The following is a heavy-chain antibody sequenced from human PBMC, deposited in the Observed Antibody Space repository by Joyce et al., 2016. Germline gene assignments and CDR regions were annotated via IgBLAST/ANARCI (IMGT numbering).Heavy chain of an antibody. CDR3: ARRGSYYDSSGYYSVFDY. Sequence: QVQLQQWDAGLLKPSETLSLTCAVYSGSFSGYYWSWIRQPPGKGLEWVGEINHSGSTNYNPALKSLVTISVDTSKNYFSLKLASVTSADTALYYCARRGSYYDSSGYYSVFDYWGQGTLVTVSS. CDR2: INHSGST. CDR1: SGSFSGYY. J-gene: IGHJ4*02. D-gene: IGHD3-22*01. V-gene: IGHV4-34*01.